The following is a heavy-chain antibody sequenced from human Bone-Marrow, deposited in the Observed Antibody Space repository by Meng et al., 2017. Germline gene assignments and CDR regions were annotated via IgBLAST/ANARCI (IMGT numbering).Heavy chain of an antibody. CDR2: IYSGGST. V-gene: IGHV3-53*01. CDR1: GFTVSSNY. J-gene: IGHJ4*02. D-gene: IGHD3-22*01. Sequence: GGSLRLSCAASGFTVSSNYMSWVRQAPGKGLEWVSVIYSGGSTYYADSVKGRFTISRDNAKNSLYLQMNSLRAEDTAVYYCARPTYYYDSSGYYILDYFDYWGQGTLVTVSS. CDR3: ARPTYYYDSSGYYILDYFDY.